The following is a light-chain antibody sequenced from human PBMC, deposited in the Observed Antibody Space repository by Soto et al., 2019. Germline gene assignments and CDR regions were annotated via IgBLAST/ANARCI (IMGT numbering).Light chain of an antibody. CDR3: QQSYSTPQT. V-gene: IGKV1-39*01. CDR2: AAS. J-gene: IGKJ1*01. CDR1: QSISSY. Sequence: IEVTQSPSSVGDRVTITCRASQSISSYLNWYQQKPGKAPKLLIYAASSLQSGVPSRFSGSGSGTDFTLTISSLQPEDFATYYCQQSYSTPQTFGQGTKVDIK.